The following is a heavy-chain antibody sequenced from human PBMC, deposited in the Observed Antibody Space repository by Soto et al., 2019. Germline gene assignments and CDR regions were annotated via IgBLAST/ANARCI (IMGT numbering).Heavy chain of an antibody. CDR3: VKYFFYCDGDHRDLHAFPTRGSPDL. CDR1: GFTFSSYG. Sequence: PGGSLRLSCAASGFTFSSYGMRWVRQSPGKGLEWLAVMGGGGNYKYHADSVKGRFTISRDNSKNTLFLQMNSLRDEDTAVYYCVKYFFYCDGDHRDLHAFPTRGSPDL. D-gene: IGHD2-21*01. CDR2: MGGGGNYK. V-gene: IGHV3-30*02. J-gene: IGHJ2*01.